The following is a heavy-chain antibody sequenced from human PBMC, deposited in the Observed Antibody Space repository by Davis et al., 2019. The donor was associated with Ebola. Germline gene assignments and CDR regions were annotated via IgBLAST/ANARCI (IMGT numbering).Heavy chain of an antibody. D-gene: IGHD6-19*01. CDR2: IRSKANSYAT. J-gene: IGHJ4*02. Sequence: PGGSLRLSCAASGFTFSGSAMHWVRQASGKGLEWVGRIRSKANSYATAYAASVKGRFTISRDDSKNTAYLQMNSLRAEDTAVYYCAKDIGGYSSGADWGQGTLVTVSS. CDR1: GFTFSGSA. CDR3: AKDIGGYSSGAD. V-gene: IGHV3-73*01.